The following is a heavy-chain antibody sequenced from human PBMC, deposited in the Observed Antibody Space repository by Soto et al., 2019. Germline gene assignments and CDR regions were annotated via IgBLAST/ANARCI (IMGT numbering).Heavy chain of an antibody. V-gene: IGHV1-18*01. D-gene: IGHD2-8*01. CDR3: ARDIESVTAKHFFYYYAMDV. Sequence: ASVKVSCKASGFTFSNYGLNWVRQAPGQGLEWMGWVSANKSHTNYAQNLQGRVSMTTDTSTSTAYMELRGLTFDDTAVYYCARDIESVTAKHFFYYYAMDVWGQGTTVTVSS. J-gene: IGHJ6*02. CDR1: GFTFSNYG. CDR2: VSANKSHT.